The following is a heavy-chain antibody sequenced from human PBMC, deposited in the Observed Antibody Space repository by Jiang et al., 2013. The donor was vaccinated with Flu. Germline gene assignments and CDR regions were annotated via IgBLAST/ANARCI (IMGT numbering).Heavy chain of an antibody. D-gene: IGHD3-22*01. CDR3: ARADGNYYDSTAQGVGYFNH. J-gene: IGHJ1*01. V-gene: IGHV4-30-4*01. CDR2: FYNRGST. Sequence: GSGLVKPSETLSLTCTVSGGPISSGDYFWTWIRQPPGKGLEWIGFFYNRGSTYYKPSLKGRVTISADTATDQVSLKLRSVTAADTAVYYCARADGNYYDSTAQGVGYFNHWGRASWSPSPQ. CDR1: GGPISSGDYF.